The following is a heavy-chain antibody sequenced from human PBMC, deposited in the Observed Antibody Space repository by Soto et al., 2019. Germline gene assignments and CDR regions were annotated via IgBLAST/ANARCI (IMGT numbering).Heavy chain of an antibody. CDR2: VHHSWGS. Sequence: QVQLQESGPGLVKPSETLSLSCTVSGGSISSYYWSWFRQSPGKRMEWIGYVHHSWGSSYNPSLQPRVPLALDTPRRPFSLQATSVTATVAAVYYCGRVGFGPLRALVDLWCQGTAVTVSS. V-gene: IGHV4-59*08. CDR1: GGSISSYY. J-gene: IGHJ6*02. CDR3: GRVGFGPLRALVDL. D-gene: IGHD3-10*01.